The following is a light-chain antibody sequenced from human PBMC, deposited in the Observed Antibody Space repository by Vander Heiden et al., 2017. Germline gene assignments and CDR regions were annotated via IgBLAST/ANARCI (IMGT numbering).Light chain of an antibody. V-gene: IGLV1-40*01. CDR1: SSNIGAGYD. Sequence: QSVLTQPTSVSGAPGQWVTISCTGSSSNIGAGYDVHWYQQLPGTAPKLLIYGNSNRPSGVPDRFSGSKSGTSASLAITGLQAEDEADYYCQSYDSSLSGWVFGGGTKLTVL. J-gene: IGLJ3*02. CDR3: QSYDSSLSGWV. CDR2: GNS.